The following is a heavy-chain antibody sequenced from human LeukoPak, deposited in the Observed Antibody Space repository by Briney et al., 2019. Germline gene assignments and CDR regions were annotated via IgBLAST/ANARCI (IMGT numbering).Heavy chain of an antibody. V-gene: IGHV3-30*14. CDR1: GFTFSSYA. D-gene: IGHD1-7*01. CDR2: ISYDGSNK. CDR3: ARDKDWGGNYYFDY. J-gene: IGHJ4*02. Sequence: GGSLRLSCAASGFTFSSYAMHWVRQAPGKGLEWVAVISYDGSNKYYADSVKGRFTISRDNSKNTLYLQMNSLRAEDTAVYYCARDKDWGGNYYFDYWGQGTLVTVSS.